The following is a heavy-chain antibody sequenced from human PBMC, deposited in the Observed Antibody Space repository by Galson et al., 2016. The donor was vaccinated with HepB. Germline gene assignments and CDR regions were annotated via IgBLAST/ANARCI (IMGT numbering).Heavy chain of an antibody. V-gene: IGHV5-10-1*01. Sequence: QSGAEVKKPGESLKIFCKASGYTFTTYWITWVRQVPGKGLERVGRIDPSDYDTNYNPSFFGQVTISTDRSISTAYLQWSSLKASDSAIYYCARQGRYHFESKGDYWGPGTLVTVSS. D-gene: IGHD3-3*02. CDR1: GYTFTTYW. CDR2: IDPSDYDT. CDR3: ARQGRYHFESKGDY. J-gene: IGHJ4*02.